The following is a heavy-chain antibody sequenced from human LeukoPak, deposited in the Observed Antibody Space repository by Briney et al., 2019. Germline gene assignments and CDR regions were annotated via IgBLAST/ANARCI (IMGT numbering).Heavy chain of an antibody. V-gene: IGHV3-23*01. D-gene: IGHD1-26*01. CDR2: IRGNGGGT. CDR3: ARHEVRGATTTFDY. CDR1: GLTFRSYG. J-gene: IGHJ4*02. Sequence: GGSLRLSCAASGLTFRSYGMSWVRQAPGKGLEWVSGIRGNGGGTKYADSVKGRFTISRDNSKNTLYLQMSSLRAEDTAVYYCARHEVRGATTTFDYWGQGTLVTVSS.